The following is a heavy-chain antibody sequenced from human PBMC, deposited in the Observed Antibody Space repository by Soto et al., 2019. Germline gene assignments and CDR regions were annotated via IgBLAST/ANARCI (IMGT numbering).Heavy chain of an antibody. V-gene: IGHV2-5*02. CDR3: AHRQGGYNWNDGHFDF. Sequence: QITLKESGPTLVKPTQTLTLTCTFSGFSLSPGGVGVGWIRQPPGEALEYLALIYWDDDKRYSPSLKTRLTLTKDTSKNQVVLTMTNMDPVDTATYYCAHRQGGYNWNDGHFDFWGQGTLVTVSS. D-gene: IGHD1-1*01. J-gene: IGHJ4*02. CDR1: GFSLSPGGVG. CDR2: IYWDDDK.